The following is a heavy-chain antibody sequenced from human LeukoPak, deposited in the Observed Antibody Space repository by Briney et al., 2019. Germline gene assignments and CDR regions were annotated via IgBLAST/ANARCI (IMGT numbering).Heavy chain of an antibody. CDR3: ARSPRPFSSSPYYFDY. CDR2: ISAYNGNT. CDR1: GYTFTSYG. J-gene: IGHJ4*02. V-gene: IGHV1-18*01. Sequence: ASVKVSCKASGYTFTSYGISWVRQAPGQGLEWMGWISAYNGNTNYAQKLQGRVTMTTDTSTSTAYMELRSLRSDDTAVYYCARSPRPFSSSPYYFDYWGQGTLVTVSS. D-gene: IGHD6-6*01.